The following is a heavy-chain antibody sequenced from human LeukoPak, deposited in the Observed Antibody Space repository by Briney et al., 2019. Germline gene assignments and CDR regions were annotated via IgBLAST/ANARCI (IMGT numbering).Heavy chain of an antibody. CDR1: GYIFTSYV. CDR2: ISIYNGNT. J-gene: IGHJ4*02. V-gene: IGHV1-18*01. CDR3: ARAVVYDNVWGSYPTDY. Sequence: ASVKVSCKASGYIFTSYVLHWVRRAPGQGLEWMGWISIYNGNTNYVQKLQGRVTMTTDTSTSTAYMELRSLRFDDTAVYYCARAVVYDNVWGSYPTDYWGQGTLVTVSS. D-gene: IGHD3-16*01.